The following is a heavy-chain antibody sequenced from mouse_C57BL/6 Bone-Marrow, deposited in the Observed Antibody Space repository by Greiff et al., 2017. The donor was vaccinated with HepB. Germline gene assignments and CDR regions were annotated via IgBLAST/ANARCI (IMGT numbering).Heavy chain of an antibody. V-gene: IGHV5-16*01. D-gene: IGHD1-1*01. J-gene: IGHJ1*03. Sequence: VQLKESEGGLVQPGSSMKLSCTASGFTFSDYYMAWVRQVPEKGLEWVANINYDGSSTYYLDSLKSRFIISRDNAKNILYLQMSSLKSEDTATYYCARTLLLDWYFDVWGTGTTVTVSS. CDR3: ARTLLLDWYFDV. CDR2: INYDGSST. CDR1: GFTFSDYY.